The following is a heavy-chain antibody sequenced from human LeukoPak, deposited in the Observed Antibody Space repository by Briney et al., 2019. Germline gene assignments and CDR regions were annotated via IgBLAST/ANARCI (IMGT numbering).Heavy chain of an antibody. CDR3: AHMHSYYDSSVILDY. D-gene: IGHD3-22*01. CDR1: GFSLSTSGMC. J-gene: IGHJ4*02. Sequence: SGPTLVKATQTLTLTCTFSGFSLSTSGMCVSWIRQPPGKALEWLALIDWDDDKYFSTSLKTRLTISKDTSKNQVVLTMTNMDPVDTATYYHAHMHSYYDSSVILDYWGQGTLVTVSS. V-gene: IGHV2-70*12. CDR2: IDWDDDK.